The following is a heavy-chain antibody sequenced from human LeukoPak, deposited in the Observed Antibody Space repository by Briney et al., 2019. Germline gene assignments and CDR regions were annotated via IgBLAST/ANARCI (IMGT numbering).Heavy chain of an antibody. D-gene: IGHD3-16*02. CDR1: GFTFSRSA. Sequence: GGSLRLSCAASGFTFSRSAMNWVRQAPGKGLEWVSYISSDSVTIKYADSVKGRFTISRDNPKNSLYLQMNSLRDEDTALYYCAREDYRYPGGASDIWRQATMVAVSS. J-gene: IGHJ3*02. V-gene: IGHV3-48*02. CDR2: ISSDSVTI. CDR3: AREDYRYPGGASDI.